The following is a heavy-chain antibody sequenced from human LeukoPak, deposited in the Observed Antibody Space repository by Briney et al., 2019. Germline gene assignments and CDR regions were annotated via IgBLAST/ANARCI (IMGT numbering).Heavy chain of an antibody. CDR1: GFTFSDYY. CDR2: ISSSGSTI. Sequence: PGGSLRLSCAASGFTFSDYYMSWIRQAPGKGLEWVSYISSSGSTIYYADSVKGRFTISRDNAKNSLYLQMNSLRDEDTAVYYCASFGSGSNLDAFDIWGQGTMVTVST. V-gene: IGHV3-11*04. CDR3: ASFGSGSNLDAFDI. J-gene: IGHJ3*02. D-gene: IGHD3-10*01.